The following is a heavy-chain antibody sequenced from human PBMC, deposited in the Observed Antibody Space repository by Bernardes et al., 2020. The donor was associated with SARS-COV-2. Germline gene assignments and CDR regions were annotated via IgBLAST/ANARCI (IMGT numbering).Heavy chain of an antibody. D-gene: IGHD3-10*01. Sequence: ASVKVSCKVSGYTLTESSIHWVRQAPGKGLEWMGGFDPEDGETIYAQKFQGRVTMTEDTSTDTAYMGLSSLRSDDTAVYYCATDYYGSGKYYSFEYWGQGTLVTVSS. V-gene: IGHV1-24*01. J-gene: IGHJ4*02. CDR2: FDPEDGET. CDR3: ATDYYGSGKYYSFEY. CDR1: GYTLTESS.